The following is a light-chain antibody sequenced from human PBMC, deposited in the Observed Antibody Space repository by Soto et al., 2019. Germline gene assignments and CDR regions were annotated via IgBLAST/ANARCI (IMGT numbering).Light chain of an antibody. CDR1: QSLLQSNGFNY. V-gene: IGKV2-28*01. Sequence: IVLTQSPLSLPVTPGEPASISCRSSQSLLQSNGFNYLDWYLQRPGQSPQLLIFLGSHRASGVPERFSGSGSGTDFTLKISSVEAEDFGVYYCMQPLQTPRTFGQGTRVEIK. CDR2: LGS. J-gene: IGKJ1*01. CDR3: MQPLQTPRT.